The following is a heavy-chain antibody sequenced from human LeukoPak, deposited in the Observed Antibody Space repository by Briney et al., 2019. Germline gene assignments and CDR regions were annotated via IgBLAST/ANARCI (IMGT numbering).Heavy chain of an antibody. D-gene: IGHD3/OR15-3a*01. CDR1: GFTFSTAW. V-gene: IGHV3-15*04. J-gene: IGHJ3*01. CDR2: VETKADGGTT. Sequence: GGSLRLSCAGSGFTFSTAWMIWVRQAPGKGLEWVGRVETKADGGTTDYAAPVKGRFTITRDDSKNTVHLQMNSLKTEDTAVYYCTTEDFWGQGTLVTVSS. CDR3: TTEDF.